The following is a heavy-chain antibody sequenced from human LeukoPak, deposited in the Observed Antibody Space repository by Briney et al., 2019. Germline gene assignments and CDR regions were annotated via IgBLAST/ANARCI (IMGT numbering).Heavy chain of an antibody. CDR2: ISSSSSYI. CDR3: ARAGRRGRWLQEDY. Sequence: GGSLRLSCAASGFTLSSYSMNWVRQAPGKGLEWVSSISSSSSYIYYADSVKGRFTISRDNAKNSLYLQMNSLRAEDTAVYYCARAGRRGRWLQEDYWGQGTLVTVSS. D-gene: IGHD5-24*01. V-gene: IGHV3-21*01. J-gene: IGHJ4*02. CDR1: GFTLSSYS.